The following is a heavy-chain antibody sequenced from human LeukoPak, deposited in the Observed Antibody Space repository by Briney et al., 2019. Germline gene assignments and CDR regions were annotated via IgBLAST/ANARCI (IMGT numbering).Heavy chain of an antibody. D-gene: IGHD4-17*01. J-gene: IGHJ4*02. V-gene: IGHV5-51*01. CDR3: ARHLNDYGDQGSGDY. CDR1: GFTFSSYW. CDR2: IHPGDSDT. Sequence: GGSLRLSCAASGFTFSSYWMSWVRQAPGKGLEWMGIIHPGDSDTRYSPSFEGQVTISADKSFSTAYLQWSSLKASDTAMYYCARHLNDYGDQGSGDYWGQGTLVTVSS.